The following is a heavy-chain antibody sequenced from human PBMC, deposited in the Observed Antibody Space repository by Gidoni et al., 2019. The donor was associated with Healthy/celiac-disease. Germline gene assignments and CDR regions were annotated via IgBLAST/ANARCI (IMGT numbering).Heavy chain of an antibody. D-gene: IGHD2-15*01. J-gene: IGHJ3*02. Sequence: QVQLVQSGAEVKKPGSSVKVSCKASGGTFSSYAISWVRQAPGQGLAWMGGIIPIFCTANYAQKFHGRVTITADESTSTAYMELSSLRSEDTAVDYCASLGVGRPADIWGQGTMVTVSS. CDR2: IIPIFCTA. CDR1: GGTFSSYA. V-gene: IGHV1-69*01. CDR3: ASLGVGRPADI.